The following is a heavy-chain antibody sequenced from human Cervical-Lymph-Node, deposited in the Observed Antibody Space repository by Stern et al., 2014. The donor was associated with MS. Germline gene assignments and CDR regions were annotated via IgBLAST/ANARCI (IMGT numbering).Heavy chain of an antibody. Sequence: EVQLVESGGGLVKPGGSLKLSCAVSGLTFSNAWMSWVRQAPGKGLEGGGRMKSKSDDGTTDYAAPVKGRFTISRDDSKNTLYLQMNSLKTEDTGVYYCRGDYYYYGVDVWGQGTTVTVSS. D-gene: IGHD3-16*01. CDR2: MKSKSDDGTT. CDR1: GLTFSNAW. V-gene: IGHV3-15*01. CDR3: RGDYYYYGVDV. J-gene: IGHJ6*02.